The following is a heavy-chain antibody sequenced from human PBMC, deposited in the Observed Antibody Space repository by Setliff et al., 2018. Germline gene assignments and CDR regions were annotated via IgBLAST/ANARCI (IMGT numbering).Heavy chain of an antibody. D-gene: IGHD1-1*01. V-gene: IGHV4-4*08. CDR2: ISPGRSI. Sequence: SETLSLTCSVSGGSISNFYWSWIRQPPGKGLEWIGSISPGRSINYNPSLGSRVTISGDTSKNHLSLNLTSVTAADTAVYYCARDVWGAGTGWFDPWGLGILVT. CDR3: ARDVWGAGTGWFDP. CDR1: GGSISNFY. J-gene: IGHJ5*02.